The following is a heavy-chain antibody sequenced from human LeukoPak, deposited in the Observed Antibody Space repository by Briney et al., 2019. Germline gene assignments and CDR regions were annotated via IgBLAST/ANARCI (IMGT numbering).Heavy chain of an antibody. V-gene: IGHV4-59*01. Sequence: PSETLSLTCTVSGGSISSYYWSWIRQPPGKGLEWIGYIYYSGSTNYNPSLKSRVTISVDTSKNQFSLKLSSVTAADTAVYYCARVGGIAAFDYWGQGTLVTVSS. CDR2: IYYSGST. CDR1: GGSISSYY. J-gene: IGHJ4*02. D-gene: IGHD6-13*01. CDR3: ARVGGIAAFDY.